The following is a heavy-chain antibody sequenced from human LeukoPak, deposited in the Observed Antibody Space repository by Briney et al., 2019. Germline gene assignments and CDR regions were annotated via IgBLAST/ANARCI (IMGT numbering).Heavy chain of an antibody. Sequence: PGGSLRLSCAASGFTFSDCYMSWIRQAPGKGLEWISYISSSSTYTNYADSVKGRFTISRDNAKNSLSLQMNGLRAEDTAVYYCARARGMDDYGDFRIKWGQGTLVTVSS. CDR1: GFTFSDCY. V-gene: IGHV3-11*06. CDR3: ARARGMDDYGDFRIK. D-gene: IGHD4-17*01. CDR2: ISSSSTYT. J-gene: IGHJ4*02.